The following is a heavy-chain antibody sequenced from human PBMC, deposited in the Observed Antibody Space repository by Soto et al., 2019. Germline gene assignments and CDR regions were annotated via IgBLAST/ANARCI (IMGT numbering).Heavy chain of an antibody. J-gene: IGHJ6*02. CDR1: GGSFSGYY. D-gene: IGHD3-10*01. CDR2: INHSGST. Sequence: SETLSLTCAVYGGSFSGYYWSWIRQPPGKGLECIGEINHSGSTNYNPSLKSRVTISVDTSKNQFSLKLSSVTAADTAVYYCARGVYYGSESYWAPDYYYGMDVWGQGTTVTVSS. CDR3: ARGVYYGSESYWAPDYYYGMDV. V-gene: IGHV4-34*01.